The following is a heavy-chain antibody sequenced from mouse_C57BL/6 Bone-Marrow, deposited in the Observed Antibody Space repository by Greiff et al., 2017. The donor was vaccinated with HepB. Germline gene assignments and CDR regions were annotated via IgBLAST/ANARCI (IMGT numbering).Heavy chain of an antibody. Sequence: EVQLQQSVAELVRPGASVKLSCTASGFNIKNTYMHWVKQRPEQGLEWIGRIDPANGNTKYAPKFQGTATITADTSSNTAYLQLSSLTSEDTAIYYCASPDSSGYLNFDYWGQGTTLTVSS. CDR3: ASPDSSGYLNFDY. J-gene: IGHJ2*01. CDR2: IDPANGNT. V-gene: IGHV14-3*01. D-gene: IGHD3-2*02. CDR1: GFNIKNTY.